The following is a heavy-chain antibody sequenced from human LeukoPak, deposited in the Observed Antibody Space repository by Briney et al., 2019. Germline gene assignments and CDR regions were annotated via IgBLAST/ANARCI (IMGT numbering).Heavy chain of an antibody. D-gene: IGHD5-24*01. Sequence: PSETLSLTCTVSGYSISSGSYWGWIRQPPGKGLDWIGNIYYSGSTYYNPSLKSRVTISVDSSKNQFSLRLSSVTTADTAVYYCAKSDGYGLIDYWGQGTLVTVSS. V-gene: IGHV4-38-2*02. CDR3: AKSDGYGLIDY. CDR2: IYYSGST. J-gene: IGHJ4*02. CDR1: GYSISSGSY.